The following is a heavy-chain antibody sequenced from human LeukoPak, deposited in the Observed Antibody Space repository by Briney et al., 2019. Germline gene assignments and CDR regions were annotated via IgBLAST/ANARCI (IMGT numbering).Heavy chain of an antibody. CDR2: INPKSGDT. D-gene: IGHD5-12*01. J-gene: IGHJ4*02. CDR3: ARSGERGGWD. CDR1: GYTFSDYY. V-gene: IGHV1-2*02. Sequence: ASVKVSCKACGYTFSDYYIHWVRQAPGQGLDWMGWINPKSGDTDSAQKFQGRVTMTRDTSLNTVYMELGRLRSDDTAVFYCARSGERGGWDWGQGTLVTVSS.